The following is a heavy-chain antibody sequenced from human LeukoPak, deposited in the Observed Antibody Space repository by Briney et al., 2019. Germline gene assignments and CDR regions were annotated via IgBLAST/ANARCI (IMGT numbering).Heavy chain of an antibody. Sequence: GRSLRLSCAASGFTFDDYAMHWVRQAPGKGLEWVSGISWNSGSIGYADSVKGRFTISRDNAKNSLYLQMNSLRAEDTALYYCAKVGLRGWYFIYWGQGTLVTVSS. D-gene: IGHD6-19*01. J-gene: IGHJ4*02. CDR3: AKVGLRGWYFIY. CDR1: GFTFDDYA. CDR2: ISWNSGSI. V-gene: IGHV3-9*01.